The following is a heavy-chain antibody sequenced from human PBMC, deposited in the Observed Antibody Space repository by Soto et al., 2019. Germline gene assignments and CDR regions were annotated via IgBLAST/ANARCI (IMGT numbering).Heavy chain of an antibody. CDR1: GGSISSSSYY. D-gene: IGHD4-4*01. V-gene: IGHV4-39*01. Sequence: SETLSLTCTVSGGSISSSSYYWGWIRQPPGKGLEWIGSIYYSGSTYYNPSLKSRVTISVDTSKNQFSLKLSSVTAADTAVYYCARHDRGYSNYYYYYMDVWGKGTTVTVSS. J-gene: IGHJ6*03. CDR2: IYYSGST. CDR3: ARHDRGYSNYYYYYMDV.